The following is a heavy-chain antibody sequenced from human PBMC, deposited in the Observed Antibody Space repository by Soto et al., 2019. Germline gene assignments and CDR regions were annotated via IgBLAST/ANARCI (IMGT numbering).Heavy chain of an antibody. CDR2: TYESGSS. Sequence: SETLSLTCTVSGGSISSRNRYWGWLRQPPGRGLEWIGSTYESGSSDYNPSLKSRVTMSVDMSKNQFSLKINSVTAADTAMYFCARHGDTGSLRTWFDLWGQGTLVTVAS. CDR1: GGSISSRNRY. J-gene: IGHJ5*02. CDR3: ARHGDTGSLRTWFDL. D-gene: IGHD1-26*01. V-gene: IGHV4-39*01.